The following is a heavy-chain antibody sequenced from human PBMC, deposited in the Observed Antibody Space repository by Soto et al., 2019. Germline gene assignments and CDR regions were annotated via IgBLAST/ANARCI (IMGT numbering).Heavy chain of an antibody. V-gene: IGHV3-23*01. Sequence: EVQLLESGGGLVQPGGSLTLSCATSGFTFSSYAMVWVRQAAEKVLEGVASISNNGDTAYYADSVKGRITISRGNSENTLYLQMNGLRADDTALYFCAKSRVFIGAIVTLLDSWGQGTQVTVSS. J-gene: IGHJ4*02. D-gene: IGHD3-16*02. CDR3: AKSRVFIGAIVTLLDS. CDR2: ISNNGDTA. CDR1: GFTFSSYA.